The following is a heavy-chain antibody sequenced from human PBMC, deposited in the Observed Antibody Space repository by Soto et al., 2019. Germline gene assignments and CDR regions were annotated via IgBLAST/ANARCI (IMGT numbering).Heavy chain of an antibody. CDR2: ISAYNGNT. CDR3: ARVGGGYSYGYLDY. CDR1: GYTFTSYG. V-gene: IGHV1-18*01. J-gene: IGHJ4*02. D-gene: IGHD5-18*01. Sequence: QVQLVQSGAEVKKPGASVKVSCKASGYTFTSYGISWVRQAPGQGLEWRGWISAYNGNTNYAQKLQGRVTMLTYTXXSTAYRELRRLRSDDAAVYYCARVGGGYSYGYLDYWGQGTLVTVSS.